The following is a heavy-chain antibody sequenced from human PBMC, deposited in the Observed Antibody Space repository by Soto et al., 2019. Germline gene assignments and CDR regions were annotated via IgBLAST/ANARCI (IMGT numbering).Heavy chain of an antibody. CDR2: IWYDGSNK. Sequence: QVQLVESGGGVVQPGRSLRLSCAASGFTFSSYGMHWVRQAPGKGLEGVAVIWYDGSNKYYADSVKGRFTISRDNSKNTLYLQMNSLRAEDTAVYYCARVDGSGSYLNWFDPWGQGTLVTVSS. J-gene: IGHJ5*02. V-gene: IGHV3-33*01. D-gene: IGHD3-10*01. CDR1: GFTFSSYG. CDR3: ARVDGSGSYLNWFDP.